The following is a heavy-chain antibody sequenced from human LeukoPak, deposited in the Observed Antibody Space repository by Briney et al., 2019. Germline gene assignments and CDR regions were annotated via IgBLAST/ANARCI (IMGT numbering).Heavy chain of an antibody. CDR3: ARGQHYYDSSGYYDQVDY. Sequence: SETLSLTCTVSGGSISSGDYYWSWIRQPPGKGLEWIGYIYYSGSTYYNPSLKSRVTISVDTSKNQFSLKLSSVTAADTAVYYCARGQHYYDSSGYYDQVDYWGQGTLVTVSS. CDR1: GGSISSGDYY. CDR2: IYYSGST. V-gene: IGHV4-30-4*01. J-gene: IGHJ4*02. D-gene: IGHD3-22*01.